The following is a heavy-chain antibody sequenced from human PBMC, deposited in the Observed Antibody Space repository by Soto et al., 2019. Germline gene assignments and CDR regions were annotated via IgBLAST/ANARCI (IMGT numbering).Heavy chain of an antibody. CDR2: IYHCGDS. CDR3: ARGSYQRAYPHHCFGA. CDR1: GGSSISLGYY. V-gene: IGHV4-31*03. J-gene: IGHJ5*02. Sequence: PSQLIPVPSPVAGGSSISLGYYWSRIRQHPGKGLEYIGYIYHCGDSYYTPSLGRRVTISVDTSANQFSLPLRSVTAADTAVYFFARGSYQRAYPHHCFGAWGQGILGAV. D-gene: IGHD2-2*01.